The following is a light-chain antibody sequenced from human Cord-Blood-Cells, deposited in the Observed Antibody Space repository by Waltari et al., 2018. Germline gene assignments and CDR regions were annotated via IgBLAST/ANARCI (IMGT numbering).Light chain of an antibody. CDR3: QQSYSTPYT. V-gene: IGKV1-39*01. Sequence: DIQMTQSPSSLSASVGDRVTTTCRASQSISSYLNWYQQKPGKAPKLLIYAASSLKSGVPSRFSGSGSGTDFTLTISSLQPEDFATYYCQQSYSTPYTFGQGTKLEIK. J-gene: IGKJ2*01. CDR1: QSISSY. CDR2: AAS.